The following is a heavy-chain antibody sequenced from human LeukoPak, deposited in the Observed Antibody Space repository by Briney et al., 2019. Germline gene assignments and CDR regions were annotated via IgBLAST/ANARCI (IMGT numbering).Heavy chain of an antibody. Sequence: SQTLSLTCAISGDSVSSNSAAWNWIRQSPSRGLEWLGRTYYRSKWYNDHAVSVKSRITINPDTSKNQFSLQLNSVTPEDTAVYYCAREGLLWFGEFPYYFDYWGQGTLVTVSS. CDR3: AREGLLWFGEFPYYFDY. D-gene: IGHD3-10*01. J-gene: IGHJ4*02. CDR2: TYYRSKWYN. V-gene: IGHV6-1*01. CDR1: GDSVSSNSAA.